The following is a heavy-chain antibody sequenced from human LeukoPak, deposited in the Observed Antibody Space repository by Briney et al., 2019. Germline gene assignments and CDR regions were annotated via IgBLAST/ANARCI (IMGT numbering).Heavy chain of an antibody. CDR3: AKDIGSYYDY. D-gene: IGHD3-10*01. Sequence: PGGSLRLSCVASGFKFSNYWMSWVRQAPGKGLEWVANIKQDGSEKYYADSVKGRFTISRDNSKNTLYLEMNSLRAEDTAVYYCAKDIGSYYDYWGQGILVTVSS. V-gene: IGHV3-7*01. J-gene: IGHJ4*02. CDR2: IKQDGSEK. CDR1: GFKFSNYW.